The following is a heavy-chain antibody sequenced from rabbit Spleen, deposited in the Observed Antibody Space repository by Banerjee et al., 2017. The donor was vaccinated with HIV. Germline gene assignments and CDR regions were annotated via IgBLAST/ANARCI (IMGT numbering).Heavy chain of an antibody. J-gene: IGHJ6*01. V-gene: IGHV1S45*01. CDR1: GIDFSSYYY. D-gene: IGHD8-1*01. CDR3: ARDTGSSFSSYGMDL. CDR2: IDTGSRDFT. Sequence: QQQLEESGGGLVKPGGTLTLTCKASGIDFSSYYYMCWVRQAPGKGLEWIACIDTGSRDFTYYASWAKGRFTISKTSSTTVTLQMTSLTAADTATYFCARDTGSSFSSYGMDLWGQGTLVTVS.